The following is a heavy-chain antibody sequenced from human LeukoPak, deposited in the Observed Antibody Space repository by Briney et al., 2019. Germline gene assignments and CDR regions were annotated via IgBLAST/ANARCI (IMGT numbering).Heavy chain of an antibody. D-gene: IGHD1-1*01. CDR1: GYTFTSYY. CDR3: ARDDLETTGTRVGLN. Sequence: GASVKVSSKASGYTFTSYYMNWVRQAPGQRLEWMGWINPTSGGTKYARKSQGRVTITTDAFISTAYMELNRPRYIDAAVYFCARDDLETTGTRVGLNWGERPLVTLSS. CDR2: INPTSGGT. V-gene: IGHV1-2*02. J-gene: IGHJ4*02.